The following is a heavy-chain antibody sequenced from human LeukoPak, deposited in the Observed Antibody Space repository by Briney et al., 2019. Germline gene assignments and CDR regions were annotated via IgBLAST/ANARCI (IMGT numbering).Heavy chain of an antibody. CDR3: ARFKGGYYGSGSYYNRQNNWFDP. V-gene: IGHV4-34*01. CDR1: GGSFSGYY. D-gene: IGHD3-10*01. CDR2: INHSGST. Sequence: SETLSLTCAVYGGSFSGYYWSWIRQPPGKGLEWIGEINHSGSTNYNPSLKSRVTISVDTSKNQFSLKLSSVTAADTAVYYCARFKGGYYGSGSYYNRQNNWFDPWGQGTLVTVSS. J-gene: IGHJ5*02.